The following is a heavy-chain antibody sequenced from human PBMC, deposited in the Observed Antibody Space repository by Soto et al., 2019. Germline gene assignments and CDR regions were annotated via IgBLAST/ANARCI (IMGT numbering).Heavy chain of an antibody. CDR2: IYYSGST. CDR1: GGSISSGGYY. D-gene: IGHD3-22*01. CDR3: ARADYYDSSGDESYSLDY. V-gene: IGHV4-31*03. Sequence: PSETLSLTCTVSGGSISSGGYYWSWIRQHPGKGLEWIGYIYYSGSTYYNPSLKSRVTISVDTSKNQFSLKLSSVTAADTAVYYCARADYYDSSGDESYSLDYWGQGTLVTVSS. J-gene: IGHJ4*02.